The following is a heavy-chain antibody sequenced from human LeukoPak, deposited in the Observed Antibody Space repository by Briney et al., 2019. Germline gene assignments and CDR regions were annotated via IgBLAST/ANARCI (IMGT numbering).Heavy chain of an antibody. V-gene: IGHV4-34*01. J-gene: IGHJ4*02. CDR1: GGSFSGYY. D-gene: IGHD2-15*01. Sequence: SETLSLTCAVYGGSFSGYYWSWIRQPPGKGLEWIGEINHSGSTNYNPSLKSRVTISVDTSENQFSLKLSSVTAADTAVYYCARPRGVAKGPLGYWGQGTLVTVSS. CDR3: ARPRGVAKGPLGY. CDR2: INHSGST.